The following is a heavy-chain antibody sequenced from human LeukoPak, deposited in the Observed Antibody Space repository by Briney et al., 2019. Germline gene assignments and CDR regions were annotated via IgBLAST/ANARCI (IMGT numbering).Heavy chain of an antibody. Sequence: GGSLRLSCAASGLIFTKFGMHWVRQAPGKGLEWVAVIWYDGTNKYYSDSVKGRFTISRDNSKNTLYLEMNSLRAEDTAVYYCATNFGMDFFDYWGQGTLVTVSS. J-gene: IGHJ4*02. CDR3: ATNFGMDFFDY. D-gene: IGHD4/OR15-4a*01. CDR1: GLIFTKFG. V-gene: IGHV3-33*01. CDR2: IWYDGTNK.